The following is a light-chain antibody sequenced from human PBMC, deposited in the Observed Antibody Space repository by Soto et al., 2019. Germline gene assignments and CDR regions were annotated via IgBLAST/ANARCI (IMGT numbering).Light chain of an antibody. Sequence: QAVVTQPPSASGTPGQRVTISCSGSSSNIGSNTVNWYHHLPGTAPKILIYNNDQRPSGVPDRFSGSKSGTSASLAISGLQSEDEADYYCAAWDDSLNGPVFGGGTKLTVL. V-gene: IGLV1-44*01. CDR3: AAWDDSLNGPV. J-gene: IGLJ3*02. CDR2: NND. CDR1: SSNIGSNT.